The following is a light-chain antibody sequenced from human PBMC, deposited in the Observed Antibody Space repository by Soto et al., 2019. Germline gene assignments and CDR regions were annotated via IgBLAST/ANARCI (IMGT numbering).Light chain of an antibody. CDR3: XQYRT. CDR2: DAS. CDR1: QSISSW. J-gene: IGKJ1*01. Sequence: DIQMTQSPSTLSASVGDRVTITCRASQSISSWLAWYQQKPGKAPKLLIYDASSLESGVPSRFSGSGSGTEFTLTISSLQPDDFATYYCXQYRTFGQGXKVDIK. V-gene: IGKV1-5*01.